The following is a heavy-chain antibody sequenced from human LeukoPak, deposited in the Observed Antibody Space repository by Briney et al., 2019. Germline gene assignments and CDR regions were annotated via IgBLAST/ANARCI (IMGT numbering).Heavy chain of an antibody. V-gene: IGHV3-7*01. CDR2: IKQDGSEK. CDR3: ARGAEYYDFWSGSTLYYFDY. CDR1: GFTFSSYW. J-gene: IGHJ4*02. Sequence: PGGSLRLSCAASGFTFSSYWMSWVRQAPGKGLEWVANIKQDGSEKYYVDSVKGRFTISRDNAKNTLYLQMNSLRAEDTAVYYCARGAEYYDFWSGSTLYYFDYWGQGTLVTVSS. D-gene: IGHD3-3*01.